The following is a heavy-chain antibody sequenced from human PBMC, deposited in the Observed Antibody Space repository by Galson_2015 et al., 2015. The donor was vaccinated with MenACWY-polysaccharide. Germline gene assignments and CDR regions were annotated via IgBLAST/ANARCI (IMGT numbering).Heavy chain of an antibody. J-gene: IGHJ4*02. Sequence: LRLSCAASGFTFTNYAMSWVRQTPGEGLEWVSAITVSGDNTYYADSVKGRFAISRDNSKNTLSLQMNSLRTEDTAVYYCAKGLRGPAAGTDYFDYWGQGTLVTVSS. CDR1: GFTFTNYA. CDR2: ITVSGDNT. V-gene: IGHV3-23*01. CDR3: AKGLRGPAAGTDYFDY. D-gene: IGHD6-13*01.